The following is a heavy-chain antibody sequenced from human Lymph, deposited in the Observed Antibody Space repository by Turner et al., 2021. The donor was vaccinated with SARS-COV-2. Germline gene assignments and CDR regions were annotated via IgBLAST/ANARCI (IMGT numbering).Heavy chain of an antibody. J-gene: IGHJ5*02. D-gene: IGHD6-25*01. V-gene: IGHV1-8*01. CDR3: AKGDGYPSHSSLDP. CDR2: RNPNSGYT. CDR1: GYTFTSYG. Sequence: QVPLVQSGAAVKTPGPSVTVSCTAFGYTFTSYGSNWVRQATGQGLEWMGWRNPNSGYTGYAQKVKRRVNMTRNTSTRTVYMETTRLTADDTAVYHGAKGDGYPSHSSLDPWGQGTLVTVSS.